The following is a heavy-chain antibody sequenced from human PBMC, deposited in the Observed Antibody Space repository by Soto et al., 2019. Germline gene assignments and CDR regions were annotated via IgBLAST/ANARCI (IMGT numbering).Heavy chain of an antibody. Sequence: SGPTLVNPTQTLTLTCTFSAFSLSTGGVGVGWIRQPPGKALEWLALIYWDDDKRYSPSLRSRLTITKDTSKNQVVLTMTNMDPVDTATYYCIQSRCGGDCLQSYASYYYYGMDVWGQGTKVTV. CDR3: IQSRCGGDCLQSYASYYYYGMDV. D-gene: IGHD2-21*02. CDR1: AFSLSTGGVG. CDR2: IYWDDDK. V-gene: IGHV2-5*02. J-gene: IGHJ6*02.